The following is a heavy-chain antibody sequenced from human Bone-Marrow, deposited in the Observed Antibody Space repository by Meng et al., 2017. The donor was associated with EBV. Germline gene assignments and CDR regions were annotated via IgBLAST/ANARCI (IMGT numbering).Heavy chain of an antibody. CDR2: ISGSGGST. Sequence: RLGEGGGGLVRRGGSLSLSCAASGFTFSSHAMSWVRQAPGKGLEWVSSISGSGGSTYYADSVKGRFTVSRDNSKNTLYLQMDSLRAEDTAVYYCAKAPIWSYFDHWGQGALVTVSS. J-gene: IGHJ4*02. D-gene: IGHD3-16*01. V-gene: IGHV3-23*04. CDR1: GFTFSSHA. CDR3: AKAPIWSYFDH.